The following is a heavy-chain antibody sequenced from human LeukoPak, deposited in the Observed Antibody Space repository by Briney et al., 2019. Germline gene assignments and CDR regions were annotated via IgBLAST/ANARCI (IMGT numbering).Heavy chain of an antibody. CDR1: GFTFSSYW. CDR2: ISSSGYNT. V-gene: IGHV3-23*01. D-gene: IGHD3-22*01. Sequence: GGSLRLSCAASGFTFSSYWMSWVRQAPGKGLEWVSTISSSGYNTYYADSVQGRFTISRDNSKNTLYLQMNSLRVEDTALYYCAKGAEEGVVITSVYYYYMDVWGKGTTVTISS. J-gene: IGHJ6*03. CDR3: AKGAEEGVVITSVYYYYMDV.